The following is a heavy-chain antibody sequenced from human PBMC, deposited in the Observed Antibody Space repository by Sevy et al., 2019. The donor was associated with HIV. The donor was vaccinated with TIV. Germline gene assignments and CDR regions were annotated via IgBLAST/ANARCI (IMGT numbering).Heavy chain of an antibody. V-gene: IGHV3-23*01. D-gene: IGHD3-22*01. CDR3: AGALYDSSGSFDALDI. J-gene: IGHJ3*02. CDR2: IFRGGDGT. CDR1: GFTFSNYA. Sequence: GGSLRLSCVASGFTFSNYAMNWVRQAPGKGLEWVSTIFRGGDGTYYADSVKGRFTISIDNSKDTVFLQLSSLRADDTAVYYCAGALYDSSGSFDALDIWGQGTMVTVSS.